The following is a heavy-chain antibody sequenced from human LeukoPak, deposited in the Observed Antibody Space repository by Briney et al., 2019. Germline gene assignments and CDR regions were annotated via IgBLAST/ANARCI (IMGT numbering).Heavy chain of an antibody. J-gene: IGHJ4*02. D-gene: IGHD3-22*01. CDR2: ISYSGST. V-gene: IGHV4-59*08. CDR1: GGSISSYY. CDR3: ARPSNYYDSSGSFDY. Sequence: KPSETLSLTCTVSGGSISSYYWTWIRQPPGKGLEWIGYISYSGSTNYNPPLKSRVTISVDTSKNQFSLKLNSVTAADTAVYFCARPSNYYDSSGSFDYWGQGTLVTVSS.